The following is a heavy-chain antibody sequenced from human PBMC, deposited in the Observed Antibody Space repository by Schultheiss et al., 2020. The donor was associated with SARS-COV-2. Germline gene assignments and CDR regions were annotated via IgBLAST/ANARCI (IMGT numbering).Heavy chain of an antibody. J-gene: IGHJ5*02. D-gene: IGHD2-2*01. Sequence: ESLKISCKASGYNVVSYGISWVRQAPGQGLEWMGWINPNSGGTNYAQKFQGRVTMTRDTSISTAYMELSRLRSDDTAVYYCARASVYLQRVFDPWGQGTLVTVSS. CDR1: GYNVVSYG. V-gene: IGHV1-2*02. CDR2: INPNSGGT. CDR3: ARASVYLQRVFDP.